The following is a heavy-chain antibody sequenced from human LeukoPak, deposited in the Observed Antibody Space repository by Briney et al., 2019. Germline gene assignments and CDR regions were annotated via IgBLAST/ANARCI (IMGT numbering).Heavy chain of an antibody. CDR1: GFTFSNYW. CDR2: IKQDGSEK. Sequence: GGSLRLSCAASGFTFSNYWMSGVRQAPGKGLEWVANIKQDGSEKYYVDSVKGRFTISRDNAKNSLYLQMNSLRAEDTAVYYCTRVVEQWLVGGWGQGTLVTVPS. D-gene: IGHD6-19*01. J-gene: IGHJ4*02. CDR3: TRVVEQWLVGG. V-gene: IGHV3-7*03.